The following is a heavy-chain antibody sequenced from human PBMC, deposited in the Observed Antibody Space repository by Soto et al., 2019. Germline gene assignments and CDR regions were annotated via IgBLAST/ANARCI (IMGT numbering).Heavy chain of an antibody. CDR1: GGTFSSYA. D-gene: IGHD6-6*01. J-gene: IGHJ6*02. Sequence: QVQLVQSGAEVKKPGSSVKVSCKASGGTFSSYAISWVRQAPGQGLEWMGGSIPIFGTANYAQKFQGRVTITADESTSTAYMERSSRRSEDTAVYYCGAVAAPYYYYGRDVWGQGTTVTVSS. CDR2: SIPIFGTA. CDR3: GAVAAPYYYYGRDV. V-gene: IGHV1-69*12.